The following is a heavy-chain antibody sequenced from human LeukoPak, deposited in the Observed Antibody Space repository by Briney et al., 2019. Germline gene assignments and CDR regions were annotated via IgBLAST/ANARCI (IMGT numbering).Heavy chain of an antibody. CDR1: GGSICSGDYY. CDR3: AREGESPPFDY. V-gene: IGHV4-30-4*01. Sequence: SETLSLTCTVSGGSICSGDYYWSWIRQPPGKGLEWIGYIYYSGSTYYNPSLKSRVTISVDTSKNQFSLKLSSVTAADTAVYYCAREGESPPFDYWGQGTLVTVSS. J-gene: IGHJ4*02. CDR2: IYYSGST. D-gene: IGHD2-21*01.